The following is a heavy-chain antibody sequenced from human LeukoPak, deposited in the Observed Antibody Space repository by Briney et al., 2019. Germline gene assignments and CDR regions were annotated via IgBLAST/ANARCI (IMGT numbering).Heavy chain of an antibody. J-gene: IGHJ4*02. CDR1: GYSFTSYW. D-gene: IGHD2-2*01. CDR2: IYPGDSDT. Sequence: GESLKISCKGPGYSFTSYWIGWVRQMPGKGLEWMGIIYPGDSDTRYSPSFQGQVTISADKSISTAYLQWSSLKASDTAMYYCARRHCSSTSCYDFDYWGQGTLVTVSS. CDR3: ARRHCSSTSCYDFDY. V-gene: IGHV5-51*01.